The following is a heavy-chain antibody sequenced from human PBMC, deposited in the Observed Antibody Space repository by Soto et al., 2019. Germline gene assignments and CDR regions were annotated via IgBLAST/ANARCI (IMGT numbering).Heavy chain of an antibody. CDR3: ATSGSPGYYLDN. J-gene: IGHJ4*02. D-gene: IGHD3-22*01. CDR1: GFTFSIYT. CDR2: ISGRSSYI. V-gene: IGHV3-21*01. Sequence: EVQLVESGGTLVKPGGSLRLSCAASGFTFSIYTMNWVRQAPGKGLEWVSSISGRSSYIYYADSVKGRFTVSRDNAKNSLFLQINSLRVEDTAVYYCATSGSPGYYLDNWGQGAPVTVSS.